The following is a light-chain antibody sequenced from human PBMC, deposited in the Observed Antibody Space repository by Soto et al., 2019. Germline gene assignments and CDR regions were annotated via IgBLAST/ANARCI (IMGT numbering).Light chain of an antibody. CDR1: NIGTKS. Sequence: SSALTQAPSVSVAPGQTARISCEGDNIGTKSVHWYQQKPGLAPVLVIYDDHDRPSGIPERFSGSNSGNTATLTITRVEAGDEADYYCQVWDSSSDHYVFAAGTKV. CDR2: DDH. CDR3: QVWDSSSDHYV. J-gene: IGLJ1*01. V-gene: IGLV3-21*02.